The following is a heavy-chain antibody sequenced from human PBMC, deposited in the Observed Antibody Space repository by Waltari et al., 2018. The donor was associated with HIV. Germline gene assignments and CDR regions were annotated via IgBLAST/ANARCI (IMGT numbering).Heavy chain of an antibody. Sequence: GSLRLSCAASGFTFKNYEMNWVRQAPGKGLEWVSYISSSGTTIYYADSVKGRFIISRDNAKNSLYFYVNSLRAEDTGVYYCARIGYSARWYRGAWYSDLWGRGTVVSVSS. D-gene: IGHD6-13*01. J-gene: IGHJ2*01. CDR3: ARIGYSARWYRGAWYSDL. V-gene: IGHV3-48*03. CDR2: ISSSGTTI. CDR1: GFTFKNYE.